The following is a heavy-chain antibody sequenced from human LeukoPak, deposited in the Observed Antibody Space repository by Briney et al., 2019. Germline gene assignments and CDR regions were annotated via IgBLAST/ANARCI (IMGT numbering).Heavy chain of an antibody. CDR3: AKAAETYYDFWSGPYI. V-gene: IGHV3-30*02. Sequence: GGSLRLSCAASGFTFSSYGIHWARQAPGKGLEWVAVIWYDGSNKYYADSVKGRFTISRDNSKNTLYLQMNSLRAEDMALYYCAKAAETYYDFWSGPYIWGQGTMLTVSS. CDR1: GFTFSSYG. J-gene: IGHJ3*02. D-gene: IGHD3-3*01. CDR2: IWYDGSNK.